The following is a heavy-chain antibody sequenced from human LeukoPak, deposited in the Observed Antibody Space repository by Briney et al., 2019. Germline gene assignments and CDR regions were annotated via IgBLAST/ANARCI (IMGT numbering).Heavy chain of an antibody. V-gene: IGHV4-39*01. Sequence: PSETLSLTCTVSGGSIISSNHYWGWTRQPPGKGLEWFGSISYSGGTAYNPSLRSRVTISVDTSKNQFSLKVNSVTAADTAVYYCARGAIAVAGYLLLRYYFDYWGQGTLVTVSP. J-gene: IGHJ4*02. CDR3: ARGAIAVAGYLLLRYYFDY. CDR1: GGSIISSNHY. CDR2: ISYSGGT. D-gene: IGHD6-19*01.